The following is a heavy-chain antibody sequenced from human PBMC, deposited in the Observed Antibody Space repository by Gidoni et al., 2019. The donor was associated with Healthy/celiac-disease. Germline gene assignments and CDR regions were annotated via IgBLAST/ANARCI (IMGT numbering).Heavy chain of an antibody. CDR2: ISYDGSNK. CDR3: AKDGDDIVVVPAALDY. Sequence: QVQLVESGGGVVQPGRSLRLSCAASGFTSSSYGMHWVRQAPGKGLEWVAVISYDGSNKYYADSVKGRFTISRDNSKNTLYLQMNSLRAEDTAVYYCAKDGDDIVVVPAALDYWGQGTLVTVSS. CDR1: GFTSSSYG. J-gene: IGHJ4*02. V-gene: IGHV3-30*18. D-gene: IGHD2-2*01.